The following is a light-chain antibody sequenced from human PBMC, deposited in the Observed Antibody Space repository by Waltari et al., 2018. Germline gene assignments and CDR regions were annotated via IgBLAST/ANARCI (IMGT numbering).Light chain of an antibody. V-gene: IGKV1-39*02. CDR1: ENVNNY. CDR3: HYGYNPSLT. CDR2: TAS. Sequence: DIQMTQSPPSLSASVGDRVTITCRASENVNNYLNWYHQQPGKAPKLLIYTASTLQSGVPSRFSGSSSGTDYTFTISNLQSGDVVNYYCHYGYNPSLTFGLGSKVEIE. J-gene: IGKJ4*01.